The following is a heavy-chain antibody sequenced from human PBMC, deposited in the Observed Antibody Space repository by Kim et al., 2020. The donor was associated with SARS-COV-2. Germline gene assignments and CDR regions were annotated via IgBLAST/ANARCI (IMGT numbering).Heavy chain of an antibody. CDR2: SYYTGTT. J-gene: IGHJ5*02. CDR3: ARLLWFGNFQRGVQTTGWFDP. Sequence: SETLSLTCTVSGGAINNGNYYWSWIRQPPGKGLEWIGYSYYTGTTYYNPSLKSRVTISVDTSKSQFFIQLSSVTAADTAVYYCARLLWFGNFQRGVQTTGWFDPLGQGTLVTVS. V-gene: IGHV4-30-4*01. D-gene: IGHD3-10*01. CDR1: GGAINNGNYY.